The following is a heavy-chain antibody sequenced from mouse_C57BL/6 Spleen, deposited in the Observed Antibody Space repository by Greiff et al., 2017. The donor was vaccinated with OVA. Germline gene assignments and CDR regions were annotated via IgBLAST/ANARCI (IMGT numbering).Heavy chain of an antibody. Sequence: QVQLQQSGPGLVQPSQSLSITCTVSGFSLTSYGVHWVRQSPGKGLEWLGVIWSGGSTDYNAAFISRLSISKDNSKSQVFLKMNSLQADDTAIYYCASPWFAYWGQGTLVTVSA. J-gene: IGHJ3*01. V-gene: IGHV2-2*01. CDR2: IWSGGST. CDR1: GFSLTSYG. CDR3: ASPWFAY.